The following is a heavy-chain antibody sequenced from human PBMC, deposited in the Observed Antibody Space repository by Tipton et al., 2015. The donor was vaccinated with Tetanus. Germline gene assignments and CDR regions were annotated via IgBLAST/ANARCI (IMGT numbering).Heavy chain of an antibody. V-gene: IGHV4-61*01. CDR1: GGSVNSGTYY. CDR3: ARKLADYNGGGMDV. Sequence: TLSLTCSVSGGSVNSGTYYWSWIRQPPGKGLEWLGDIYYGGATNYNPSLGSRLTISVDTSKNHFSLKLTSVTAADTAVYFCARKLADYNGGGMDVWGPGTTVTVPS. CDR2: IYYGGAT. D-gene: IGHD5-12*01. J-gene: IGHJ6*02.